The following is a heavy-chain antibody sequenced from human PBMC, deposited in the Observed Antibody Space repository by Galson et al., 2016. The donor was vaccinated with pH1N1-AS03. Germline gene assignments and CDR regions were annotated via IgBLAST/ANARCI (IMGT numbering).Heavy chain of an antibody. D-gene: IGHD2-2*01. CDR2: INTDSGVT. CDR1: GYIFTGFY. V-gene: IGHV1-2*04. Sequence: SVKVSCKASGYIFTGFYVHWVRQAPGQGLEWMGWINTDSGVTNYAQKFEAWVTMTRDTSVSTAYMELYGLKSDATAVYYCARDPRGPCTTATCPTTYYFGMDVWGQGTTVIVSS. J-gene: IGHJ6*02. CDR3: ARDPRGPCTTATCPTTYYFGMDV.